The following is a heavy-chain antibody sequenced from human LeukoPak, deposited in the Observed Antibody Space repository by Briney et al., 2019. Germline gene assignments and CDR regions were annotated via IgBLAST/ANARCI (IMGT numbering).Heavy chain of an antibody. CDR3: ARAVAGTSSIDY. CDR2: IYHSGST. Sequence: PSETLSLTCTVSGGSISSYYWSWIRQPPGKGLEWIGYIYHSGSTYYNPSLKSRVTISVDRSKNQFSLKLSSVTAADTAVYYCARAVAGTSSIDYWGQGTLVTVSS. J-gene: IGHJ4*02. V-gene: IGHV4-59*12. D-gene: IGHD6-19*01. CDR1: GGSISSYY.